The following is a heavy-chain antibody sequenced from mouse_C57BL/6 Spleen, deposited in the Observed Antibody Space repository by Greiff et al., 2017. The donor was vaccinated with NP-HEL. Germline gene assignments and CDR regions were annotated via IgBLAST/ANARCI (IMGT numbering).Heavy chain of an antibody. J-gene: IGHJ3*01. D-gene: IGHD2-4*01. CDR3: ARREIYYEYDEAWFAY. V-gene: IGHV1-82*01. CDR1: GYAFSSSW. Sequence: QVQLQQSGPELVKPGASVKISCKASGYAFSSSWMNWVKQRPGKGLEWIGRIYPGDGDTNYNGKFKGKATLTADKYSSTAYMQLSSLTSEDAAVYFWARREIYYEYDEAWFAYWGQGTLVTVSA. CDR2: IYPGDGDT.